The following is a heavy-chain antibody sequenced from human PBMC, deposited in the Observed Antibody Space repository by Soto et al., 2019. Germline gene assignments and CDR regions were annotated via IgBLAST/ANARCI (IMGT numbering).Heavy chain of an antibody. J-gene: IGHJ4*02. CDR2: INHSGST. CDR3: ARGLRRIHIVDY. Sequence: QVQLQQWGAGLLKPSETLSLTCAVYGGSFSGYYWSWIRQPPGKGLEWIGEINHSGSTNYNPSLKSRVTISVDTSKNQFSLKLSSVTAADTAVYYCARGLRRIHIVDYWGQGTLVTVSS. CDR1: GGSFSGYY. D-gene: IGHD2-21*01. V-gene: IGHV4-34*01.